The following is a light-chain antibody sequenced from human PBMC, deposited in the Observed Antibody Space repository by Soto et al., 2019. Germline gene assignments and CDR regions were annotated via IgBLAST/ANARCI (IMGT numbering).Light chain of an antibody. V-gene: IGKV1D-12*01. CDR1: QAISSW. CDR2: AAS. J-gene: IGKJ5*01. CDR3: QQASSFPPT. Sequence: DSQMTLSLSSVSDSVGDRVTITCRASQAISSWLAWYQQKPGTAPKLLIFAASSLQTGVPSRFSGSGSGTEFTLTISSLHPEDFATYYCQQASSFPPTFGQGTRLEIK.